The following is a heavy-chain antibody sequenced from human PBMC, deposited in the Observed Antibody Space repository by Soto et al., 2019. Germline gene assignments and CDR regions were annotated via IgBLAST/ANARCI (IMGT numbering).Heavy chain of an antibody. Sequence: EVQLVESGGGLVQPGGSLRLSCAASGFTFSSYSMNWVRQAPGKGLEWVSYISSSSSTIYYADSVKGRFTISRDNAKNSLYLQMSSLRDEDTAVYYCARGGTGTTPYYYGMDVWGQGTTVTVSS. CDR1: GFTFSSYS. D-gene: IGHD1-7*01. J-gene: IGHJ6*02. CDR2: ISSSSSTI. V-gene: IGHV3-48*02. CDR3: ARGGTGTTPYYYGMDV.